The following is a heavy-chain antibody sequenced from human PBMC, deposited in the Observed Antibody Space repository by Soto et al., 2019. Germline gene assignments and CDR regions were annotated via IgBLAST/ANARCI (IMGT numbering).Heavy chain of an antibody. J-gene: IGHJ1*01. CDR1: GFTFSDYY. CDR3: ATSTVMEKTEYFQH. CDR2: ISSSGSTI. V-gene: IGHV3-11*01. Sequence: GGSLRLSCAASGFTFSDYYMSWIRQAPGKGLEWVSYISSSGSTIYYADSVKGRFTISRDNAKNSLYLQMNSLRAEDTAVYYCATSTVMEKTEYFQHWGQGTLVTVSS. D-gene: IGHD4-17*01.